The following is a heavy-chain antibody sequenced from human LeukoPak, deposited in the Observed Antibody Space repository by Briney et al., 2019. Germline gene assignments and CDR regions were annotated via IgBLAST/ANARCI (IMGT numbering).Heavy chain of an antibody. J-gene: IGHJ6*02. CDR2: INHSGGT. CDR3: ARGLYDFWSGYPIRMDV. Sequence: SETLSLTCAVYGGSFSGYYWSWIRQPPGKGLEWIGEINHSGGTNYNPSLKSRVTISVDTSKNQFSLKLSSVTAADTAVYYCARGLYDFWSGYPIRMDVWGQGTTVTVSS. V-gene: IGHV4-34*01. D-gene: IGHD3-3*01. CDR1: GGSFSGYY.